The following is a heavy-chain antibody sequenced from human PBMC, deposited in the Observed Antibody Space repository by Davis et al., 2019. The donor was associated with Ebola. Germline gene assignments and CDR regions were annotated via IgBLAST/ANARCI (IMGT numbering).Heavy chain of an antibody. J-gene: IGHJ4*02. V-gene: IGHV4-61*01. CDR2: IYYSGST. Sequence: SETLSLTCTVSGGSVSSGSYYWSWIRQPPEKGLEWVGYIYYSGSTNCNPSLKSRVTISVDTSKNQFSLKLSSVTAADTAVYYCAGRGYFDYWGQGTLVTVSS. D-gene: IGHD3-10*01. CDR3: AGRGYFDY. CDR1: GGSVSSGSYY.